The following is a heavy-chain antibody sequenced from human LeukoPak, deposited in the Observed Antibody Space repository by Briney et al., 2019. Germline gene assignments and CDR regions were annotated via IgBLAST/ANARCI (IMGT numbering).Heavy chain of an antibody. J-gene: IGHJ4*02. CDR2: IYYSGST. Sequence: SETLSLTCAVSGGSISSNSYYWGWIRQPPGKGLEWIGSIYYSGSTYYNPSLKSRVTISVDTSKNQFSLKLSSVTAADTAVYYCARVTGYTIEDYFDYWGQGTLVTVSS. D-gene: IGHD3-9*01. V-gene: IGHV4-39*01. CDR1: GGSISSNSYY. CDR3: ARVTGYTIEDYFDY.